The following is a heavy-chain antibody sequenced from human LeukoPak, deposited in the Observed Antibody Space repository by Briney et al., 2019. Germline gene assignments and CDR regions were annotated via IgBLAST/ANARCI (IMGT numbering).Heavy chain of an antibody. CDR2: ISAYNGNT. CDR3: ARSSGTTYYYYYYMDV. J-gene: IGHJ6*03. CDR1: GYTFTSYG. V-gene: IGHV1-18*01. Sequence: EASVKVSCKASGYTFTSYGISWVRHAPGQGLEWMGWISAYNGNTNYAQKLQGRVTMTTDTSTSTAYMELRSLRSDDTAVYYCARSSGTTYYYYYYMDVWGKGTTVTVSS. D-gene: IGHD6-19*01.